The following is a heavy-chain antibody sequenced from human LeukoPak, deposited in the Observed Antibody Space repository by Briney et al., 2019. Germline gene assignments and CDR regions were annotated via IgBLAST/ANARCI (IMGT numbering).Heavy chain of an antibody. Sequence: PGGSLRLSCAASGFIFSSYSMHWVRQAPGNGMEYVSVISPDGSNTYYTNSVKGRFTISRDNSKNTLYLQMGSLRDEDMAVHYCAREQPAGSTDYWGQGTLVTVSS. D-gene: IGHD2-2*01. CDR1: GFIFSSYS. J-gene: IGHJ4*02. CDR2: ISPDGSNT. CDR3: AREQPAGSTDY. V-gene: IGHV3-64*01.